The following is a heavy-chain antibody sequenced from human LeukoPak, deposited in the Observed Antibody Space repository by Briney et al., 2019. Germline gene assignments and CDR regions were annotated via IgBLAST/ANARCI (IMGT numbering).Heavy chain of an antibody. CDR2: IYSGGST. J-gene: IGHJ3*02. CDR1: GFTVSSDY. CDR3: ARGQSYYEAFDI. Sequence: PGGSLRLSCAASGFTVSSDYMSWVRQPPGKGLEWVSVIYSGGSTNYAVSVKGRFTISRDNSKNTLHLRINSLKVEDTAVYYCARGQSYYEAFDIWGQGTMVTVSS. D-gene: IGHD1-26*01. V-gene: IGHV3-53*03.